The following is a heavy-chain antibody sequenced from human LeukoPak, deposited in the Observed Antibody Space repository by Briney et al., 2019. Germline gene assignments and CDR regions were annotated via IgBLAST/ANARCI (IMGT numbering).Heavy chain of an antibody. CDR2: INHSGST. V-gene: IGHV4-34*01. J-gene: IGHJ4*02. Sequence: RPSGTLSPTRAGYGGGFRGYYSGWIPQPPRKGLGWIGEINHSGSTNYNPSLKSRVTISVDTSKNQFSLKLSSVTAADTAVYYCARVYYGSGSFDYWGQGTLVTVSS. CDR3: ARVYYGSGSFDY. CDR1: GGGFRGYY. D-gene: IGHD3-10*01.